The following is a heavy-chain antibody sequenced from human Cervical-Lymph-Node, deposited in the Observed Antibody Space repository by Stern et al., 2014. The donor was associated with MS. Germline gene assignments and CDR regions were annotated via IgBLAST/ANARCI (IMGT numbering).Heavy chain of an antibody. J-gene: IGHJ6*02. CDR3: ARVRVDCSSTSCYYYGMDV. CDR1: GFTFSSYS. V-gene: IGHV3-21*01. Sequence: EDQLVESGGGLVKPGGSLRLSCAASGFTFSSYSMNWVRQAPGKGLEWVSSISSSSSYIYYADSVKGRFTISRDNAKNSLYLQMNSLRAEDTAVYYCARVRVDCSSTSCYYYGMDVWGQGTTVTVSS. CDR2: ISSSSSYI. D-gene: IGHD2-2*01.